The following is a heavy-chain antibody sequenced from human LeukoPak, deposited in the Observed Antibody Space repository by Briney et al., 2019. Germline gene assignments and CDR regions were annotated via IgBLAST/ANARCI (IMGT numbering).Heavy chain of an antibody. D-gene: IGHD3-16*02. J-gene: IGHJ4*02. V-gene: IGHV4-34*01. CDR1: GGSISSYY. CDR3: ARGRVRGHDYVWGSYRPYYFDY. CDR2: INHSGST. Sequence: PSETLSLTCTVSGGSISSYYWSWIRQPPGKGQEWIGEINHSGSTNYNPSLKSRVTISVDTSKNQFSLKLSSVTAADTAVYYCARGRVRGHDYVWGSYRPYYFDYWGQGTLVTVSS.